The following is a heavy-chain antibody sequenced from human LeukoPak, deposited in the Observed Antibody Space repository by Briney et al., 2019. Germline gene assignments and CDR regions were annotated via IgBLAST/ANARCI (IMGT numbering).Heavy chain of an antibody. CDR2: FSYDGSTK. D-gene: IGHD3-22*01. CDR3: AKGGETYYFDSTGYFDY. J-gene: IGHJ4*02. Sequence: GSLRLSCAASGFTLSSYAMHWVRQAPGKGLEWVAVFSYDGSTKYYAGSVKGRFTISRDNSKNTLYLQMNSLRPEDTAVYYCAKGGETYYFDSTGYFDYWGQGALVTVSS. V-gene: IGHV3-30*18. CDR1: GFTLSSYA.